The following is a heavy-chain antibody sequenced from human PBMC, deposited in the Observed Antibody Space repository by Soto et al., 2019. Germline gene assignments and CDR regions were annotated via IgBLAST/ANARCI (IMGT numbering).Heavy chain of an antibody. V-gene: IGHV4-59*02. CDR3: AQGGVRMDV. CDR2: LYYVGNT. D-gene: IGHD3-16*01. Sequence: QVQLQESGPGLVKPSETLSLTCTVSGDSVSSYYWSWIRQSPGKGLEWIGYLYYVGNTNYNPSLKSLVTESVDTTKNQFSLSLSSVTAAGTALYYCAQGGVRMDVWGQGTTVTVSS. J-gene: IGHJ6*02. CDR1: GDSVSSYY.